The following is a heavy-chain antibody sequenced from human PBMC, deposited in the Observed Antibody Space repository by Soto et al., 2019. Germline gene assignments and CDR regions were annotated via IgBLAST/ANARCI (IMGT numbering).Heavy chain of an antibody. CDR1: GDTISTGGYS. CDR3: ARVKNDCSGGSCYSGVILGFDY. Sequence: PSETLSLTCGVSGDTISTGGYSWAWIRQPPGKALEWIGQTYHSGNPNYNPSLKSRVTISVDTSKNQFSLKLSSVTAADTAVYYCARVKNDCSGGSCYSGVILGFDYWGQGTLVTVSS. V-gene: IGHV4-30-2*01. CDR2: TYHSGNP. D-gene: IGHD2-15*01. J-gene: IGHJ4*02.